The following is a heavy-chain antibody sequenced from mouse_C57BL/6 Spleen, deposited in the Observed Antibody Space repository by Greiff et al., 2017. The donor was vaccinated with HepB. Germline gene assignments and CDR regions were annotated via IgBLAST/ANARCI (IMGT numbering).Heavy chain of an antibody. CDR1: GFTFSSYA. V-gene: IGHV5-4*01. D-gene: IGHD2-10*01. CDR2: ISDGGSYT. J-gene: IGHJ4*01. Sequence: EVNVVESGGGLVKPGGSLKLSCAASGFTFSSYAMSWVRQTPEKRLEWVATISDGGSYTYYPDNVKGRFTISRDNAKNNLYLQMSHLKSEDTAMYYCARDRDSFYAVYAMDYWGQGTSVTVSS. CDR3: ARDRDSFYAVYAMDY.